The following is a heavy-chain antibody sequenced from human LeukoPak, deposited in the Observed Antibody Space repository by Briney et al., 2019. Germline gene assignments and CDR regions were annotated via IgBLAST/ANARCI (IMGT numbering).Heavy chain of an antibody. D-gene: IGHD4-23*01. CDR3: AKDPSGRTTAVGIDH. J-gene: IGHJ4*02. CDR2: IRYDGNNK. V-gene: IGHV3-30*02. Sequence: PGGSLRLSCAASGFTFSSYGMHWVRQAPGKGLEWVAFIRYDGNNKYYADSVKGRFTISRDNSKKTLYLQMNSLRAEDTAVYYCAKDPSGRTTAVGIDHWGQGTLVTVSS. CDR1: GFTFSSYG.